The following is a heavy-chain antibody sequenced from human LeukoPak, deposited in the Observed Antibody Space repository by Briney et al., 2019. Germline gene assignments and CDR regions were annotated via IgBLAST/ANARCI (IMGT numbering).Heavy chain of an antibody. V-gene: IGHV4-59*12. Sequence: SETLSLTCTVSGGSISSDYWSWIRQPPGKGLEWIGYAYYSGSTDYNPSLKSRVTISVDRSKNQFSLKLNSVTAADTAVYYCTRDSGTTGEVKFDPWGQGTLVAVSS. D-gene: IGHD3-10*01. J-gene: IGHJ5*02. CDR2: AYYSGST. CDR3: TRDSGTTGEVKFDP. CDR1: GGSISSDY.